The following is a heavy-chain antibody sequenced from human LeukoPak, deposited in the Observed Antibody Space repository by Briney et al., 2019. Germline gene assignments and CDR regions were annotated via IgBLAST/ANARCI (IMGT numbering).Heavy chain of an antibody. V-gene: IGHV3-7*03. Sequence: GGSPRLSCAASGFTFSRHWMSWVRQASGKGLEWVANINQDGSEKHYVDPVKGRFTISRDNAKNSLYLQMNSLRAEDTAVYYCAKENYDFWSGYSAFWGQGTLVTVSS. CDR3: AKENYDFWSGYSAF. CDR1: GFTFSRHW. J-gene: IGHJ4*02. D-gene: IGHD3-3*01. CDR2: INQDGSEK.